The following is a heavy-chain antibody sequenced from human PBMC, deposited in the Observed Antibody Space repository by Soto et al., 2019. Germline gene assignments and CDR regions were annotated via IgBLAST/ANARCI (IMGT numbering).Heavy chain of an antibody. V-gene: IGHV1-18*01. CDR3: ARDPGFRSDH. CDR1: GYTFTSYG. CDR2: ISAYNGNT. Sequence: QVQLVQSGAEVKKPGASMKVSCKASGYTFTSYGIIWVRQATGQVLEWMGWISAYNGNTNYAKKLQGRVTMTTDTSTSTAYMELRILRSDDTAVYYCARDPGFRSDHWGQGPLGTVSS. J-gene: IGHJ4*02. D-gene: IGHD3-9*01.